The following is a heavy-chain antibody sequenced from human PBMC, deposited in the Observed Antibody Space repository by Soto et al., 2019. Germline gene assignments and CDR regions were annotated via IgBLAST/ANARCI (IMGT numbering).Heavy chain of an antibody. CDR2: ISGSGGST. V-gene: IGHV3-23*01. D-gene: IGHD6-19*01. J-gene: IGHJ4*02. Sequence: VGSLRLSCTASGFTFSSYAMNWVRQAPGKGLEWVSVISGSGGSTYYADSVKGRFTISRDNSKNTLYLQMNSLRAEDTAVYYCASRTSGWYFDYWGQGTLVTVS. CDR3: ASRTSGWYFDY. CDR1: GFTFSSYA.